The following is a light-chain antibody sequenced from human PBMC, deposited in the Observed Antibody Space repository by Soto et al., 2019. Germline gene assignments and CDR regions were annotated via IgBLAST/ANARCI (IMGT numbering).Light chain of an antibody. V-gene: IGLV2-14*01. CDR3: SSYTSSSTFVV. Sequence: QSALTQPACVSGSPGQSITISCIGSSSDVGGYNYVSWYRHYPGKAPKLMIYEVTKRPSGVSNRFSGSKSGNTASLTVSGLQAEDEANYYCSSYTSSSTFVVFGGGTQLTVL. CDR1: SSDVGGYNY. J-gene: IGLJ2*01. CDR2: EVT.